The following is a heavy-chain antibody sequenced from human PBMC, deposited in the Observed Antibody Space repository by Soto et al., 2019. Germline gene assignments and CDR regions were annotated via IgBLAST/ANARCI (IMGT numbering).Heavy chain of an antibody. Sequence: QVQLVQSGAEVKKPGASVKVSCRTSGYTFTGHYIHWVRQAPEQGPEWMGEIGPASGATRYAQKFQGRVTMTRDMSITIVYMELNNLSPDDTAVYYCGRGRSGQIVVFYWGQGTPVTVSS. J-gene: IGHJ4*02. CDR3: GRGRSGQIVVFY. V-gene: IGHV1-2*02. D-gene: IGHD1-26*01. CDR1: GYTFTGHY. CDR2: IGPASGAT.